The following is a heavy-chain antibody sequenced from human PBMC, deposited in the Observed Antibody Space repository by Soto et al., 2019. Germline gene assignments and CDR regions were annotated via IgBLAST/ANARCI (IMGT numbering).Heavy chain of an antibody. CDR3: ARLGAGLDY. CDR1: GYTFATYW. D-gene: IGHD3-10*01. J-gene: IGHJ4*02. Sequence: GESLRISWKGAGYTFATYWIAWVRQMPGKGLEWMGIIFPSDSDTRYSPSFQGQVSISADKSISTAYLQWSSLKASDTAMYYCARLGAGLDYWGQGTQVTVSS. V-gene: IGHV5-51*01. CDR2: IFPSDSDT.